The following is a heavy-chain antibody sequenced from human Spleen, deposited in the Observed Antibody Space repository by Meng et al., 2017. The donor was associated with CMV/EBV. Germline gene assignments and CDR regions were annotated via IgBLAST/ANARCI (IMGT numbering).Heavy chain of an antibody. CDR2: IYSSGNT. V-gene: IGHV3-53*01. Sequence: SGCTVSSNYMSWVRQAPGKGLEWVSLIYSSGNTYYADSVKGRFTISRDNSKNTLYLQMNSLRAEDTAVYYCARRGYYYDGSGYSFDYWGQGTLVTVSS. J-gene: IGHJ4*02. D-gene: IGHD3-22*01. CDR1: GCTVSSNY. CDR3: ARRGYYYDGSGYSFDY.